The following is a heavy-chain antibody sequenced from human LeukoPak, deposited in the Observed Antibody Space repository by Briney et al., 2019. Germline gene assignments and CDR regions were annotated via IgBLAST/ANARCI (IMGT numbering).Heavy chain of an antibody. CDR3: AKDDLDYGDYVPFDY. V-gene: IGHV3-23*01. CDR2: ISGSGGST. D-gene: IGHD4-17*01. J-gene: IGHJ4*02. Sequence: GGSLILSCAASGFTFSSYAMSWVRQAPGKGLEWVSAISGSGGSTYYADSVKGRFTISRDNSKNTLYLQMNSLRAEDTAVYYCAKDDLDYGDYVPFDYWGQGTLVTVSS. CDR1: GFTFSSYA.